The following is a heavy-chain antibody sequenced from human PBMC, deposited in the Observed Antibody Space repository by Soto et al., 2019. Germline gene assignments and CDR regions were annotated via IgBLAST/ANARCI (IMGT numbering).Heavy chain of an antibody. J-gene: IGHJ5*02. D-gene: IGHD3-3*01. CDR1: GGSISSYY. Sequence: PSETLSLTCTVSGGSISSYYWSWIRQPPGKGLEWIGYMYYSGISNYNPSLKSRVTILLDTPKNQFSLKLSPVTAADSAVYYCARGASGYYPLAWFDPWGQGTLVTVSS. CDR3: ARGASGYYPLAWFDP. CDR2: MYYSGIS. V-gene: IGHV4-59*01.